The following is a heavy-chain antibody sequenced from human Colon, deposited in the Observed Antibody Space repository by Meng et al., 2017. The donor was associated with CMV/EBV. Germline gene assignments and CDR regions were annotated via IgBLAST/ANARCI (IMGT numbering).Heavy chain of an antibody. D-gene: IGHD2-2*01. CDR2: IYHSGST. J-gene: IGHJ5*02. CDR1: GYSISSGYY. V-gene: IGHV4-38-2*02. Sequence: GSLRLSCTVSGYSISSGYYWGWIRQPPGKGLEWIGSIYHSGSTYYNPSLKSRVTISVDTSKNQFSLKLSSVTAADTAVYYCARGLFDIVVVPAARGCNWFDPWGQGTLVTVSS. CDR3: ARGLFDIVVVPAARGCNWFDP.